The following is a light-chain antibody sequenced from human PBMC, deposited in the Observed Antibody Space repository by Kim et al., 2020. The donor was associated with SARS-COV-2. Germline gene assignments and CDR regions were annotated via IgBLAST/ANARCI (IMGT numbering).Light chain of an antibody. CDR2: GAS. Sequence: EIVLTQSPGTLSLSPGERATLSCRASQTVTSNYLAWYQQKPGQAPRLLIYGASSSATGISDRFSGSGSGTDFTLTISRLEPEDIAVYYCQQYGSSPATFGQGTKVDIK. CDR1: QTVTSNY. V-gene: IGKV3-20*01. J-gene: IGKJ1*01. CDR3: QQYGSSPAT.